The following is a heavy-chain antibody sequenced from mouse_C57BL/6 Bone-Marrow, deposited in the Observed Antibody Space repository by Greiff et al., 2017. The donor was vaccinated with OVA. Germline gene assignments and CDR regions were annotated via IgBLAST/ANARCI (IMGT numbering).Heavy chain of an antibody. J-gene: IGHJ2*01. Sequence: QVQLQQSGSELRSPGSSVKLSCKDFDSEVFPIAYMSWVRQKPGHGFEWIGGILPSIGRTIYGEKFEDKATLDADTLSNTAYLELNSLTSEDSAIYYCARPGYGRSGVYFDYWGQGTTLTVSS. CDR1: DSEVFPIAY. CDR2: ILPSIGRT. D-gene: IGHD1-1*01. CDR3: ARPGYGRSGVYFDY. V-gene: IGHV15-2*01.